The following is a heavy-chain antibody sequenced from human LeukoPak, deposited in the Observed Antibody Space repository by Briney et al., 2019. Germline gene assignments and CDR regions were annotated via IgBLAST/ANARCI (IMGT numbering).Heavy chain of an antibody. D-gene: IGHD6-19*01. Sequence: GGSLRLSCAASGFTFSSYWMSWVRQAPGKGLEWVANIKQDGSEKYYVDSVKGRFTISRDNAKNSLYLQMNSLRAEDTAVYYCASTDGLMYSSGWSQGYYYYGMDVWGQGTTVTVSS. V-gene: IGHV3-7*01. J-gene: IGHJ6*02. CDR3: ASTDGLMYSSGWSQGYYYYGMDV. CDR2: IKQDGSEK. CDR1: GFTFSSYW.